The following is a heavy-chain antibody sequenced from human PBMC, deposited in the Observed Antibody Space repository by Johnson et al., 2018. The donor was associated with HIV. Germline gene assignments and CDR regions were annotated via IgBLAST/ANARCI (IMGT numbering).Heavy chain of an antibody. D-gene: IGHD3-3*01. J-gene: IGHJ3*02. Sequence: QVQLVESGGDVVQPGRSLRLSCAASGFTFRSYAMHWVRQAPGKGLEWVAAIGYDGNDKDYADSVKGRFTVSRDNTKNTLYLQMNSLRADDTAIYYCALTESRFLEWLFRAFDIWGQGTMVTVSS. CDR2: IGYDGNDK. CDR3: ALTESRFLEWLFRAFDI. CDR1: GFTFRSYA. V-gene: IGHV3-30*04.